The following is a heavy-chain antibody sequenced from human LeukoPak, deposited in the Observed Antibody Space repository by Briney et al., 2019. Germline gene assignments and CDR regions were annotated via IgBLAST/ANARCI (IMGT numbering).Heavy chain of an antibody. V-gene: IGHV1-69*13. CDR2: IIPIFGTA. D-gene: IGHD2-21*02. CDR1: GGTFSSYA. J-gene: IGHJ4*02. Sequence: GASVKVSCKASGGTFSSYAISWVRQAPGQGLEWMGGIIPIFGTANYAQKFQGRVTITADESTSTAYMELSSLRSEDTAVYYCARGWRLLFPPFDYWGQGTLVTVSS. CDR3: ARGWRLLFPPFDY.